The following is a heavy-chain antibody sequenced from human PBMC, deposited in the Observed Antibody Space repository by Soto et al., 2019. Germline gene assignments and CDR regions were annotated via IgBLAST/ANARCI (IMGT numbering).Heavy chain of an antibody. CDR3: ARAYGSGSYWRY. CDR1: GGSISSCGYY. V-gene: IGHV4-31*03. Sequence: SETLALTCTVSGGSISSCGYYWSWIRQHPGKGLEWIGYIYYSGSTYYNPSLKSRVTISVDTSKNQFSLKLSSVTAADTAVYYCARAYGSGSYWRYWGQGTLVTVSS. CDR2: IYYSGST. D-gene: IGHD3-10*01. J-gene: IGHJ4*02.